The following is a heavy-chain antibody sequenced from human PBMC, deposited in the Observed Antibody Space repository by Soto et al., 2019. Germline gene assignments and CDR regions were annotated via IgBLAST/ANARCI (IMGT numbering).Heavy chain of an antibody. CDR3: ARDREAMVRGVHRFSYSYYMDV. D-gene: IGHD3-10*01. CDR2: IIPIFGTA. Sequence: GASVKVSCKASGGTFSSYAISWVRQAPGQGLEWMGGIIPIFGTANYAQKFQGRVTITADESTSTAYMELSSLRSEDTAVYYCARDREAMVRGVHRFSYSYYMDVWGKGTTVTVSS. CDR1: GGTFSSYA. J-gene: IGHJ6*03. V-gene: IGHV1-69*13.